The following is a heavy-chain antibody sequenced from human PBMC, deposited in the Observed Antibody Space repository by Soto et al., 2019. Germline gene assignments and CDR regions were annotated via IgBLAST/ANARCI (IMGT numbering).Heavy chain of an antibody. CDR3: AADRGITIFGVVRLDV. Sequence: ASVKVSCKASGFTFTSSAVQWVRQARGQRLEWIGWIVVGSGNTNYAQKFQERVTITRDMSTSTAYMELSSLRSEDTAVYYCAADRGITIFGVVRLDVWGQGTTVTVSS. J-gene: IGHJ6*02. CDR2: IVVGSGNT. V-gene: IGHV1-58*01. D-gene: IGHD3-3*01. CDR1: GFTFTSSA.